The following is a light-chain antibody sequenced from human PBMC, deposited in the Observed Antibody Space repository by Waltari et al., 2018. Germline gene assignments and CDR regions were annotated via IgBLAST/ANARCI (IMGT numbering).Light chain of an antibody. V-gene: IGLV2-14*03. CDR3: TAYRSGGTLV. CDR2: DVR. J-gene: IGLJ3*02. Sequence: QSALTQPASVPGSPGTSVPIPCTGSSNDIGATEYACWYQQLPGRAPKLRIYDVRRRSSGVPDRFSGSKAGNTASLTISGLQTDDEADYHCTAYRSGGTLVFGGGTKLTVL. CDR1: SNDIGATEY.